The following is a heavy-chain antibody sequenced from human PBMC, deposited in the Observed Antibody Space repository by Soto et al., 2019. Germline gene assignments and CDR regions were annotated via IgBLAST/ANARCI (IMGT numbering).Heavy chain of an antibody. CDR1: GFTFSSYA. CDR3: ARDRYCSGGSCFYDAFDI. CDR2: ISSNGGST. D-gene: IGHD2-15*01. V-gene: IGHV3-64*01. Sequence: EVQLVESGGGLVQPGGSLRLSCAASGFTFSSYAMHWVRQAPGKGLEYVSAISSNGGSTYYANSVKGRFTISRDNSKNTLYFQMGSLRAEDMAVYYCARDRYCSGGSCFYDAFDIWGQGTMVTVSS. J-gene: IGHJ3*02.